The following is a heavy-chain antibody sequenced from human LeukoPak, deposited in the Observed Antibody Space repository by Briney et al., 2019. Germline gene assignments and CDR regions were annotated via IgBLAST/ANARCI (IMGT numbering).Heavy chain of an antibody. CDR1: GGSISSGGYY. V-gene: IGHV4-31*03. Sequence: SQTLSPTCTVSGGSISSGGYYWSWIRQHPGKGLEWIGYIYYSGSTYYNPSLKSRVTISVDTSKNQFSLKLSPVTAADTAVYYCARAKAVTTFDYWGQGTLVTVSS. J-gene: IGHJ4*02. CDR2: IYYSGST. CDR3: ARAKAVTTFDY. D-gene: IGHD4-17*01.